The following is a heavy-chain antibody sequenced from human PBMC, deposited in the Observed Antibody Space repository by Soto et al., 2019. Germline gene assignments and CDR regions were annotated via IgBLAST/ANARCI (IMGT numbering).Heavy chain of an antibody. CDR1: GGSISSGGYY. CDR3: ARARCYYDILTGYSGQTEGFDY. V-gene: IGHV4-31*03. CDR2: IYCSGST. D-gene: IGHD3-9*01. Sequence: PSETLSLTCTVSGGSISSGGYYWSWIRQHPGKGLEGIGYIYCSGSTYYNPSLKSRVTISVDTSKNQFSLKLSSVTAADTAVYYCARARCYYDILTGYSGQTEGFDYWGQGTLVTVSS. J-gene: IGHJ4*02.